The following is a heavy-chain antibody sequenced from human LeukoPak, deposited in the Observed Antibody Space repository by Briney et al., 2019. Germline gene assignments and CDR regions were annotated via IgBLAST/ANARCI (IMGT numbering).Heavy chain of an antibody. CDR3: ARGEDYYDSSGTGLFDY. Sequence: GGSLRLSCAASGFTFSSYAMHWVRQAPGKGLEWVAVISYDGSNKYYADSVKGRFTISRDNAKNSLYLQMNSLRAEDTAVYYCARGEDYYDSSGTGLFDYWGQGTLVTVSS. J-gene: IGHJ4*02. D-gene: IGHD3-22*01. V-gene: IGHV3-30-3*01. CDR1: GFTFSSYA. CDR2: ISYDGSNK.